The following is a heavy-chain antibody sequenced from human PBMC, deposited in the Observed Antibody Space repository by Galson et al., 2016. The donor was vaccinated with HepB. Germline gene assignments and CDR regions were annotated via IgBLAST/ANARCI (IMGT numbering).Heavy chain of an antibody. V-gene: IGHV1-46*02. Sequence: SVKVSCKASGYTFDRYYMHWVRQAPGQGLEWMGLINPTGRSITYAQKFQGRVTMTRDTPTTTVYMELSGLTSEDTAVYYCARPSGIAAAISSPHDHWGQGTQVTVSS. CDR1: GYTFDRYY. CDR2: INPTGRSI. CDR3: ARPSGIAAAISSPHDH. J-gene: IGHJ4*02. D-gene: IGHD6-13*01.